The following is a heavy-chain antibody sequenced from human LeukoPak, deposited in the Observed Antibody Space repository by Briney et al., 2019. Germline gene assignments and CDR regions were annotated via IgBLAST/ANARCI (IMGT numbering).Heavy chain of an antibody. Sequence: SETLSLTCTVSGGSISSYYWSWIRQPPEKGLEWIGYIYYSGSANYNPSLKSRVTISLDTSKNQFSLKLSSVTAADTAVYYCARGQGTVTTHWGQGTLVTVSS. D-gene: IGHD4-17*01. J-gene: IGHJ4*02. CDR1: GGSISSYY. CDR3: ARGQGTVTTH. V-gene: IGHV4-59*12. CDR2: IYYSGSA.